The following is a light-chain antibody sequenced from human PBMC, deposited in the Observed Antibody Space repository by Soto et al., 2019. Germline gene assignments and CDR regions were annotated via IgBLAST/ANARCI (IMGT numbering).Light chain of an antibody. J-gene: IGKJ1*01. V-gene: IGKV1-9*01. Sequence: DIQLTQSPSFLSASVGDRVTITCRASQGISSFLAWYQQKLGKAPKLLIYSASTLQTGVPSRFSGSGSGTEFTLTISSLQPEDFATYYCQHYNSYSEAFGQGTKVDIK. CDR2: SAS. CDR1: QGISSF. CDR3: QHYNSYSEA.